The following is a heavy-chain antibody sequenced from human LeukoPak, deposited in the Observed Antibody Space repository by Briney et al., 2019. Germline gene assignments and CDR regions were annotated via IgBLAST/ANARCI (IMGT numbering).Heavy chain of an antibody. V-gene: IGHV5-51*01. CDR3: ARHVLEEDCSGGSCYSPFFDY. CDR1: GCSFTSYW. D-gene: IGHD2-15*01. J-gene: IGHJ4*02. Sequence: GAALKISSKGSGCSFTSYWIGWVRRLPRKGLEWMGSIYPGDSDTSYSPSFQGQVTISPDKSISPAYLQWSSLNASDTAMYYCARHVLEEDCSGGSCYSPFFDYWGQGTLVTVSS. CDR2: IYPGDSDT.